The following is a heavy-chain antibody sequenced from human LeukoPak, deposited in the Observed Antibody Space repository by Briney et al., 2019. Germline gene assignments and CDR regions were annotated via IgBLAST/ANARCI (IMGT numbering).Heavy chain of an antibody. D-gene: IGHD4-17*01. J-gene: IGHJ4*02. Sequence: PSETLSLTCTVSGGSISSYYWSWIRQPPGKGLEWIGYIYYSGSTNYNPSLKSRVTISVDTSKNQFSLKLTSVTAADTAVYYCARNHYGHPLDYWGQGTLVTVSS. CDR3: ARNHYGHPLDY. CDR2: IYYSGST. V-gene: IGHV4-59*01. CDR1: GGSISSYY.